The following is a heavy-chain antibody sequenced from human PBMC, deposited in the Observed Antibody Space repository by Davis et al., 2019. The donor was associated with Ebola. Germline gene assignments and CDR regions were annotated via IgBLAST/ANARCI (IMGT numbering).Heavy chain of an antibody. CDR1: GGTFSSYA. CDR2: ISTYNGNT. J-gene: IGHJ6*02. V-gene: IGHV1-18*01. CDR3: ARGGIPLEWLFSSSMDV. D-gene: IGHD3-3*01. Sequence: ASVKVSCKASGGTFSSYAISWVRQAPGQGLEWMGWISTYNGNTNYAQKLQGRVTMTTDTSTSTAYMELRSLRSDDTAVYYCARGGIPLEWLFSSSMDVWGQGTTVTVSS.